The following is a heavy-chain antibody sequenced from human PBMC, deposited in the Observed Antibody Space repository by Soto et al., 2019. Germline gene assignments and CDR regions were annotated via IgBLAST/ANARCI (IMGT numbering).Heavy chain of an antibody. Sequence: PGGSLRLSCAASGFIITNYAMNWVRQAPGKGLEWVSVIGGRGNSAYYADSVQGRFTISRGNSKNTLSLQMSSLTADDTAIYYCVREGRGSFDFWGRGTMVTVSS. J-gene: IGHJ3*01. CDR3: VREGRGSFDF. V-gene: IGHV3-23*01. CDR2: IGGRGNSA. CDR1: GFIITNYA. D-gene: IGHD5-12*01.